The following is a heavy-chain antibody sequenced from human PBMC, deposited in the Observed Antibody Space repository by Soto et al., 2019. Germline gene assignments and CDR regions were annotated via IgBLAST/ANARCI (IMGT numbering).Heavy chain of an antibody. V-gene: IGHV4-39*02. CDR2: IYYSGTT. Sequence: PSETLSLTCSVSGGSIYSSSYYWGWVRQPPGKGLEWIGSIYYSGTTYSNPSLKSRTNPSVDPSKGHFSLKVYSVTAPDTAVYFFARSVVFGPTAMFWAFETWGLGTRVTAS. CDR3: ARSVVFGPTAMFWAFET. J-gene: IGHJ3*02. D-gene: IGHD2-2*01. CDR1: GGSIYSSSYY.